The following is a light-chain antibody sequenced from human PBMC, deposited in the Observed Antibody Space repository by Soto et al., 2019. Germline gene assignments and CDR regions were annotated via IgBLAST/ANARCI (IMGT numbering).Light chain of an antibody. V-gene: IGKV3-15*01. CDR1: QSVSRK. CDR2: GAS. J-gene: IGKJ1*01. CDR3: QQYDKWPRT. Sequence: EILMTQYPGTLTFSPGERATLSFRASQSVSRKLAWYQQTRGQAPRLLIYGASTRATGVPARFSGSGSGTEFTLTISNLQSEDFAVYHCQQYDKWPRTFGQGSKVDI.